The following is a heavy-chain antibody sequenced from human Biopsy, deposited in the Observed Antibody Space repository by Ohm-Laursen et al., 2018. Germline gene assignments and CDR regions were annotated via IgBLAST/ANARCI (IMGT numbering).Heavy chain of an antibody. CDR2: IFYRGGT. CDR3: ARDYDTSGYYYVS. CDR1: GGSISNNNYY. J-gene: IGHJ5*02. V-gene: IGHV4-39*01. D-gene: IGHD3-22*01. Sequence: TLSLTCTVSGGSISNNNYYWGWIRQPPGKGLEWIGSIFYRGGTHYKPSLKSRVNISVDTSKNQLSLKLNSVTAADTAVYYCARDYDTSGYYYVSWGQGTLVTVSS.